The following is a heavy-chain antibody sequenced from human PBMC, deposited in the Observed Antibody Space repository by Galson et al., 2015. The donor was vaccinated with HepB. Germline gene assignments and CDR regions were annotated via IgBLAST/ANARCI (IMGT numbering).Heavy chain of an antibody. CDR2: ISGSGGTT. CDR1: GFTFSSYA. J-gene: IGHJ4*02. CDR3: AKDIYFASGTYYEGN. D-gene: IGHD3-10*01. V-gene: IGHV3-23*01. Sequence: SLRLSCAASGFTFSSYAMSWVRQAPGKGLEWVSAISGSGGTTYYADSVKGRFAISRDNSKNTLYLQMTSLRAEDTAVYYCAKDIYFASGTYYEGNWGQGTLVTVSS.